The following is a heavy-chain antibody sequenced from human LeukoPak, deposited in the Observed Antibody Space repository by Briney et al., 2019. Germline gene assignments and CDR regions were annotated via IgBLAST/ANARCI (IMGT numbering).Heavy chain of an antibody. CDR3: ATLLVVPAAKGPYFDY. CDR2: ISGSGGST. Sequence: PGGSLRLSCAASGFTFSSYAVSWVRQAPGKGLEWVSAISGSGGSTYYADSVKGRFTISRDNSKNTLYLQMNSLRAEDTAVYYCATLLVVPAAKGPYFDYWGQGTLVTVSS. CDR1: GFTFSSYA. D-gene: IGHD2-2*01. V-gene: IGHV3-23*01. J-gene: IGHJ4*02.